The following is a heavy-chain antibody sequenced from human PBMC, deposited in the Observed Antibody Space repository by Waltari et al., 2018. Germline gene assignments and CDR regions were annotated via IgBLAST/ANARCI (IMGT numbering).Heavy chain of an antibody. Sequence: QVQLQQWGAGLLKPSETLSLTCAVYGGSFSGYYWSWIRQPPGKGLEWIGEINHSGSTNYSPSLKSRVTMSVDTSRNQFSLRLNSVTAADTAVYFCARARGGKYSYNYMDVWGKGTTVTISS. V-gene: IGHV4-34*01. CDR3: ARARGGKYSYNYMDV. CDR1: GGSFSGYY. CDR2: INHSGST. J-gene: IGHJ6*03. D-gene: IGHD2-21*01.